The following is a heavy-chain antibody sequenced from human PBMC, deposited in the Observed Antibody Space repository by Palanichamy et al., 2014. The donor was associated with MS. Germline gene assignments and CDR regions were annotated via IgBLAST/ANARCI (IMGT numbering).Heavy chain of an antibody. CDR3: ARGTTMVRGVINKRSGWIDP. D-gene: IGHD3-10*01. CDR1: GYTFTSHY. V-gene: IGHV1-46*03. Sequence: QVQLVQSGAEVKKPGASVKVSCKASGYTFTSHYMHWVRQAPGQGLEWMGIINPSGGSTSYAQKFQGRVTMTRDTSTSTVYMELSSLRSEDTAVYYCARGTTMVRGVINKRSGWIDPWGQGTLVTVSS. J-gene: IGHJ5*02. CDR2: INPSGGST.